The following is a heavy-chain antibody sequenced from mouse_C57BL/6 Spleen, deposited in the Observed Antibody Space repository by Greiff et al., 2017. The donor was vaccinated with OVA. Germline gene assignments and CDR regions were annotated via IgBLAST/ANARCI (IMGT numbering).Heavy chain of an antibody. D-gene: IGHD6-2*01. V-gene: IGHV1-66*01. J-gene: IGHJ1*03. Sequence: VQLQQSGPELVKPGASVKISCKASGYSFTSYYIHWVKQRPGQGLEWIGWIYPGSGNTKYNEKFKGKATLTADTSSSTAYMQLSSLTSEDSAVYYCARGELLSPYWYFDVWGTGTTVTVSS. CDR2: IYPGSGNT. CDR3: ARGELLSPYWYFDV. CDR1: GYSFTSYY.